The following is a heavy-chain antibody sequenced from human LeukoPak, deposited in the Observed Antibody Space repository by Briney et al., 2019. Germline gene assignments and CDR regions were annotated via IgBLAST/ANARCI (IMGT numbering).Heavy chain of an antibody. CDR1: GFTFSSYG. V-gene: IGHV3-30*03. J-gene: IGHJ6*03. D-gene: IGHD3-10*01. Sequence: PGGSLRLSCAASGFTFSSYGMHWVRQAPGKGLEWVAVISYDGSNKYYADSVKGRFTISRDNSKNTLYLQMNSLRAEDTAVYYCAYYYGSGADYYYMDVWGKGTTVTISS. CDR3: AYYYGSGADYYYMDV. CDR2: ISYDGSNK.